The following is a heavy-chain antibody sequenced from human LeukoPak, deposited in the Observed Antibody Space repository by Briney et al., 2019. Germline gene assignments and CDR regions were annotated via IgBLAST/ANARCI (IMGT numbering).Heavy chain of an antibody. CDR3: AKSASVDYYDSSGSWNY. J-gene: IGHJ4*02. CDR2: ISGSGGST. V-gene: IGHV3-23*01. CDR1: GFTFSSYG. D-gene: IGHD3-22*01. Sequence: PGRSLRLSCAASGFTFSSYGMHWVRQAPGKGLEWVSAISGSGGSTYYADSVKGRFTISRDNSKNTLYLQMNSLRAEDTAVYYCAKSASVDYYDSSGSWNYWGQGTLVTVSS.